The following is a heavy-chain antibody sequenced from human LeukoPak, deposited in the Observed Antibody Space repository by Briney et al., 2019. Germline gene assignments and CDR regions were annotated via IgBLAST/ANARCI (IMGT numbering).Heavy chain of an antibody. J-gene: IGHJ5*02. D-gene: IGHD6-13*01. CDR3: ARAYRSSWYANWFDP. Sequence: SETLSLTCTVSGYSISSGYYWGWIRQPPEKGLEWIGSIYHSGSTYYNPSLKSRVTISVDTSKNQFSLKLSSVTAADTAVYFCARAYRSSWYANWFDPWGQGTLVTVSS. CDR1: GYSISSGYY. V-gene: IGHV4-38-2*02. CDR2: IYHSGST.